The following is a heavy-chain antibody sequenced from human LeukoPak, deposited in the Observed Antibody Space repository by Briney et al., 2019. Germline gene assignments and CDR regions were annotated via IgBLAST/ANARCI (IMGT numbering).Heavy chain of an antibody. J-gene: IGHJ6*02. D-gene: IGHD2-21*02. CDR3: ARDLRSVGDPHGYYYYGRDV. CDR2: ISSSSSYI. V-gene: IGHV3-21*01. CDR1: GFTFSSYS. Sequence: GGSLRLSCAASGFTFSSYSMNWVRQAPGKGLEWVSSISSSSSYIYYADSVQGRFTISRDNAKNSLYLQMDSLRAEDTAVYYCARDLRSVGDPHGYYYYGRDVWGQGTTVTVSS.